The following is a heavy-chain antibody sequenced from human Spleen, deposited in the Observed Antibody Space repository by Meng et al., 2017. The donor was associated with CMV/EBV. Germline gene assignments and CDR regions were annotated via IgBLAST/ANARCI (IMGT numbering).Heavy chain of an antibody. D-gene: IGHD3-3*01. V-gene: IGHV4-31*02. CDR2: IYHTGGT. CDR3: ARNNYHFWSGSFDY. CDR1: GGSISEGGYY. J-gene: IGHJ4*02. Sequence: SGGSISEGGYYWRWIRQHPGKGLEWIGYIYHTGGTHCNPSLESRLTISLDTSKNQFSLKLTFVTAADTAIYCCARNNYHFWSGSFDYWGQGTLVTVSS.